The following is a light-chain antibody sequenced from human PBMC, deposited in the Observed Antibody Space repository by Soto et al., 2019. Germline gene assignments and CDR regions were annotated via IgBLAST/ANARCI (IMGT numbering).Light chain of an antibody. CDR2: GAS. J-gene: IGKJ1*01. CDR3: QQYGGSPRT. Sequence: EIVLTQSPGTLSLSPGERATLSCRASQSVSNNYLAWYQQKPGQAPRLLIYGASSRATGIPDRFSGSGSGTECTLTVSRLEPEDFAVFYCQQYGGSPRTFGQGTRVEIK. CDR1: QSVSNNY. V-gene: IGKV3-20*01.